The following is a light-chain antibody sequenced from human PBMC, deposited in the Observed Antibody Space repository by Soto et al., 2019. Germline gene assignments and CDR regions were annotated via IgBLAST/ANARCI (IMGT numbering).Light chain of an antibody. J-gene: IGKJ1*01. V-gene: IGKV1-5*01. CDR2: DAS. Sequence: DIQMTQSPSTLSASVGDRVTITCRASQSISSWLAWYQQKPGKAPKLLIYDASSLESGVPSRFSGSGSGTEFTLTISSLQSADSAVYYCQQYSNWPPFTFGQGAKVDIK. CDR3: QQYSNWPPFT. CDR1: QSISSW.